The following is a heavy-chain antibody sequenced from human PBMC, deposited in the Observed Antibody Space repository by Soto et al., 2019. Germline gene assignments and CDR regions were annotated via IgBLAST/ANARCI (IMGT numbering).Heavy chain of an antibody. CDR2: ISGSGGST. V-gene: IGHV3-23*01. Sequence: GESLKISCAASGFTFSSYAMSWVRQAPGKGLEWVSAISGSGGSTYYADSVKGRFTISRDNSKNTLYLQMNSLRAEDTAVYYCAKHITIGTAMANYYYYYGMDVWGQGTTVTVSS. D-gene: IGHD5-18*01. CDR3: AKHITIGTAMANYYYYYGMDV. J-gene: IGHJ6*02. CDR1: GFTFSSYA.